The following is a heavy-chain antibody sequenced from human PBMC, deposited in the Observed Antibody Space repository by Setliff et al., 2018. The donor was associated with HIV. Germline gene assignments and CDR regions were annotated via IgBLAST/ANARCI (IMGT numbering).Heavy chain of an antibody. Sequence: GASVKVSCKASGYTFINYAMNWVQQAPGQGLEWMGWINTHTGSPTYAQAFTGRFVFSVDTSVSTAYLQISSLKAEDTAVYYCARALYGDYGGDINWFDPWGQGTLVTVSS. D-gene: IGHD4-17*01. CDR2: INTHTGSP. CDR1: GYTFINYA. J-gene: IGHJ5*02. V-gene: IGHV7-4-1*02. CDR3: ARALYGDYGGDINWFDP.